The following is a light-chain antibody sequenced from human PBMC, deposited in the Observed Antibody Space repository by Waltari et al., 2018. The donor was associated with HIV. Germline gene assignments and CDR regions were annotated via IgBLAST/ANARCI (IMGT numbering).Light chain of an antibody. J-gene: IGKJ3*01. CDR3: QQYDNLPRRFT. CDR1: QDISNC. CDR2: DAS. Sequence: DIQMTQYPSSLSASVGDSVTILCQASQDISNCLNWYQQKPGEAPKLLIYDASNLEAGVPSTFSGSGSGTDFTLTISSLQPEDIATYYCQQYDNLPRRFTFGPGTKVEIK. V-gene: IGKV1-33*01.